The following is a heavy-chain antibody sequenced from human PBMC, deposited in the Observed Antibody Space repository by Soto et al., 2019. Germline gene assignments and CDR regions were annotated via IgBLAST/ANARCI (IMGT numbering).Heavy chain of an antibody. CDR2: IYHSGST. Sequence: SETLSLTCAVSGGSISSGGYSWSWIRQPPGKGLEWIGYIYHSGSTYYNPSLKSRVTISVDRSKNQFSLKLSSVTTADTAVYYCARVPDRWGQGTLVTSPQ. D-gene: IGHD2-2*01. V-gene: IGHV4-30-2*01. J-gene: IGHJ5*02. CDR3: ARVPDR. CDR1: GGSISSGGYS.